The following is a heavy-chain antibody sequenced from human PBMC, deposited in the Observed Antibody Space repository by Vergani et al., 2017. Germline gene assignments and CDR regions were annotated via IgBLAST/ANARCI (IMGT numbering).Heavy chain of an antibody. CDR2: ISDNGGTT. CDR1: GFTFRNYA. D-gene: IGHD2-2*01. V-gene: IGHV3-23*04. Sequence: VQLVESGGGLVKPGGSLRLSCAASGFTFRNYAMTWVRQAPGKGLEWVSIISDNGGTTYYADSVKGRFTISRDNSKDTLYLQMNSLRAEDTAVYYCASLVVVTAAMRQRYSSGWSRGHWGQGTLVTVSS. CDR3: ASLVVVTAAMRQRYSSGWSRGH. J-gene: IGHJ4*02.